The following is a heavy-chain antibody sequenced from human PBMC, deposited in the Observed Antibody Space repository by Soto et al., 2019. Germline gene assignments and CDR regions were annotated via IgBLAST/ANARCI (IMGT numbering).Heavy chain of an antibody. D-gene: IGHD5-12*01. CDR2: ISWNSGSI. V-gene: IGHV3-9*01. J-gene: IGHJ6*03. CDR1: GFTFDDYA. Sequence: PGGSLRLSCAASGFTFDDYAMHWVRQAPGKGLEWVSGISWNSGSIGYADSVKGRFTISRDNAKNSLYLQMNSLRAEDTALYYCAKALKDGYSGYDYERSYYYYYYMDVWGKGTTVTVSS. CDR3: AKALKDGYSGYDYERSYYYYYYMDV.